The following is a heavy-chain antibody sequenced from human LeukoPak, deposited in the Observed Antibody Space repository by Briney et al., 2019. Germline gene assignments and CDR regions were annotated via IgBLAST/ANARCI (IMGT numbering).Heavy chain of an antibody. J-gene: IGHJ4*02. Sequence: AGGSLRLSCAASGFIFSIYAMYWVRQAPGRGLEYVSVISSNGGRTFYANSVKGRFTISRDNSKNTLYLQMGSLRVEDMAVYYCTRDASDIVVVPAAVGPFDYWGQGTLVTVSS. V-gene: IGHV3-64*01. CDR2: ISSNGGRT. D-gene: IGHD2-2*01. CDR1: GFIFSIYA. CDR3: TRDASDIVVVPAAVGPFDY.